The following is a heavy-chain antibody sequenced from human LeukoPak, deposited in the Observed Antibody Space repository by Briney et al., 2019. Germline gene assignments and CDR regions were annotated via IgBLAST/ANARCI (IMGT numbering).Heavy chain of an antibody. D-gene: IGHD3-10*01. CDR2: INPNTGSR. J-gene: IGHJ4*02. Sequence: ASVKVSFKASGYTFTGYYMHWMRQAPGQGREWMGWINPNTGSRSSAQKFQGRVTMTSDTSISTAYMELSSLRSDDTAMYYCARAILGGGSGDFDYWGQGTLVTVSS. CDR1: GYTFTGYY. V-gene: IGHV1-2*02. CDR3: ARAILGGGSGDFDY.